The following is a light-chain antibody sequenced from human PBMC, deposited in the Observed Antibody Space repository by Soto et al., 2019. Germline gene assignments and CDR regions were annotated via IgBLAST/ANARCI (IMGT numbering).Light chain of an antibody. CDR3: SSYTITSTCV. V-gene: IGLV2-14*01. CDR2: EAT. CDR1: INDVGGYNY. J-gene: IGLJ2*01. Sequence: QSALTQPASVSGSPGQSITISCTGTINDVGGYNYVSWYQHHPGKAPKLIIYEATNRPSGVSDRFSGSKSGNTASLTISGLQAEDEADYYCSSYTITSTCVFGGGTKLTVL.